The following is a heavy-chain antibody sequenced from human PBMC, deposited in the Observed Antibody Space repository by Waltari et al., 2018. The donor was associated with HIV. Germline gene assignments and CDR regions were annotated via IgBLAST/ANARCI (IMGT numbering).Heavy chain of an antibody. V-gene: IGHV4-59*11. CDR1: DGSISNPH. J-gene: IGHJ2*01. CDR2: IYYSGTT. CDR3: ARGSGLKVTLDWYFDV. Sequence: QVELQESGPGLVKPSETLSLTCTVSDGSISNPHWSWIRQSPGKGLEWIGYIYYSGTTNYNPSLRSRVTVSVDTSKKQFSLKLTSVTAADTAVYFCARGSGLKVTLDWYFDVWGRGTLVTVSS.